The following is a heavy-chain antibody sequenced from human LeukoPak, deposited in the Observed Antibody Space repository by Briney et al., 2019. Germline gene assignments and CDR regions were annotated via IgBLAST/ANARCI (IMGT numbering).Heavy chain of an antibody. V-gene: IGHV3-21*04. Sequence: PGGSLRLSCVASGFIFNSFTMNWVRQAPGEGLQWVASISSSGTYIYYADSVKGRVTISRDNAKSSLYLQMNSLRVEDMALYYCAKAQYNSRSWYGGAFDIWGQGTMVTVSS. CDR2: ISSSGTYI. CDR3: AKAQYNSRSWYGGAFDI. D-gene: IGHD6-13*01. J-gene: IGHJ3*02. CDR1: GFIFNSFT.